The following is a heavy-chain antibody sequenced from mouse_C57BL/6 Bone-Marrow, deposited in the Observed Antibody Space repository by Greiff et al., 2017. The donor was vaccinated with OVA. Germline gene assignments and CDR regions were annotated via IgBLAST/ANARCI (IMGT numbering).Heavy chain of an antibody. J-gene: IGHJ3*01. CDR3: SSYDGYSAWFAY. CDR1: GYTFTDYE. CDR2: IDPETGGT. Sequence: QVQLKESGAELVRPGASVTLSCKASGYTFTDYEMHWVKQTPVHGLEWIGAIDPETGGTAYNQKFKGKAILTADKSSSTAYMELRSLTSEDSAVYYCSSYDGYSAWFAYWGQGPLVTVSA. V-gene: IGHV1-15*01. D-gene: IGHD2-3*01.